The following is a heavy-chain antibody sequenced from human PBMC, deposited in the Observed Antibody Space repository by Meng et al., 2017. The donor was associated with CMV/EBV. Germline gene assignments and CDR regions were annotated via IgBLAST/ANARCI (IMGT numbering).Heavy chain of an antibody. CDR2: IYYSGST. CDR1: GGSISSGDYY. Sequence: VHIQESGPGLVKPSQALSLTCTVSGGSISSGDYYWSWIRQPPGKGLEWIGYIYYSGSTYYNPSLKSRVTISVDTSKNQFSLKLSSVTAADTAVYYCARVGRTSCYDYWGQGTLVTVSS. J-gene: IGHJ4*02. CDR3: ARVGRTSCYDY. V-gene: IGHV4-30-4*08. D-gene: IGHD2-2*01.